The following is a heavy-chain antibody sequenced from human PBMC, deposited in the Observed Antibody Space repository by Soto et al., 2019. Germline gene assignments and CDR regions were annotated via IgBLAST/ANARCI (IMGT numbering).Heavy chain of an antibody. D-gene: IGHD2-15*01. Sequence: DVQLVESGGGLVKPGGSLRLSCEASGFTFSVSAMNWVRQAPGKGLEWVSSINGVSTSVHYADSVKGRFTISRDNANNSLSLQLNNLRVEDTAVYYCARGGGSLNYWGQGTLVSVSS. CDR2: INGVSTSV. CDR1: GFTFSVSA. J-gene: IGHJ4*02. V-gene: IGHV3-21*02. CDR3: ARGGGSLNY.